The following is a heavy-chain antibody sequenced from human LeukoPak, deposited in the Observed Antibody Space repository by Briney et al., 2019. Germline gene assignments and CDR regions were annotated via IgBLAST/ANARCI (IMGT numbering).Heavy chain of an antibody. J-gene: IGHJ4*02. CDR1: GYTFTSYD. CDR3: ARGSRQWLGQAFGY. Sequence: ASVKVSCKASGYTFTSYDINWVRQATGQGLEWMGWMNPNSGNTGYAQKFQGRVTMTRNTSISTAYMELSSLRSEDTAVYYCARGSRQWLGQAFGYWGQGTLVTVSS. CDR2: MNPNSGNT. V-gene: IGHV1-8*01. D-gene: IGHD6-19*01.